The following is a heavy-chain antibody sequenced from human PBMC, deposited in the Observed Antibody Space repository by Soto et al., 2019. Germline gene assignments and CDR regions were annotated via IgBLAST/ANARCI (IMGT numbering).Heavy chain of an antibody. J-gene: IGHJ4*02. V-gene: IGHV3-15*07. CDR2: IRTRGEGGTT. CDR1: GFTFTYAW. CDR3: TADLASTIDNWGFEH. Sequence: EVQLVESGGGLVQPGGSLRLSCAASGFTFTYAWMIWVRQAPGKGLEWVGRIRTRGEGGTTDYAEPVKGRLSVSRDDSNNTLYLQMNSLQTEDTAIYYCTADLASTIDNWGFEHWGQGTLVTVSS. D-gene: IGHD1-1*01.